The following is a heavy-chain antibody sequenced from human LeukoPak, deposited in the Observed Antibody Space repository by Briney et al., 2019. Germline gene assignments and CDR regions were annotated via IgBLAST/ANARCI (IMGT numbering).Heavy chain of an antibody. V-gene: IGHV1-69*13. Sequence: ASVKVSCKASGGTFISYAISWVRQAPGQGLEWMGGIIPIFGTANYAQKFQGRVTITADESTSTAYMELSSLRSEDTAVYYCARAMVRGYNWFDPWGQGTLVTVSP. CDR3: ARAMVRGYNWFDP. CDR2: IIPIFGTA. J-gene: IGHJ5*02. CDR1: GGTFISYA. D-gene: IGHD3-10*01.